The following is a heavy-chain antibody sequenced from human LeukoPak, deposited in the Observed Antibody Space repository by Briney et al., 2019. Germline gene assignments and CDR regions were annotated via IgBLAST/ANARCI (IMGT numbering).Heavy chain of an antibody. V-gene: IGHV4-61*08. D-gene: IGHD2-21*01. CDR1: GGSVSSGGYY. J-gene: IGHJ3*02. CDR2: VYYSGST. CDR3: ARDRTPSDYASDI. Sequence: TSETLSLTCTVSGGSVSSGGYYWSWIRQPPGKGLERIGYVYYSGSTNYNPSLKSRVTISVDTSKNEFSLKLSSVTAADTAVYYCARDRTPSDYASDIWGQGTMVTVSS.